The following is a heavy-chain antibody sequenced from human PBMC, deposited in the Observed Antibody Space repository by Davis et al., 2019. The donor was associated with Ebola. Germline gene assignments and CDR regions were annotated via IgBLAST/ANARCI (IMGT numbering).Heavy chain of an antibody. V-gene: IGHV4-34*01. CDR2: INHSGST. D-gene: IGHD6-13*01. J-gene: IGHJ4*02. CDR1: GGSFSGHY. Sequence: PSETLSLTCAVYGGSFSGHYWSWIRQPPGKGLEWIGEINHSGSTNYNPSLKSRVTISVDKSKNQFSLKLSSVTAADTAVYYCAGSGIAAAGQFDYWGQGTLVTVSS. CDR3: AGSGIAAAGQFDY.